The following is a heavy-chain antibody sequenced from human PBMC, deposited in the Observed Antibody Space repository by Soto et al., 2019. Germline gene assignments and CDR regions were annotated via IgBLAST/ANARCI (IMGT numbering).Heavy chain of an antibody. D-gene: IGHD3-16*01. Sequence: QVQLVESGGGVVQPGTSLRLSCVGSGFTFRSYVIHWVRQAPGKGLEWVALTSYDGSNNFYGDSVKGRFTISRHNSRNTVELQMDSLRFDDTALYYCARWGTTGGLDVWGQGTLVYVSS. CDR2: TSYDGSNN. J-gene: IGHJ4*02. CDR1: GFTFRSYV. CDR3: ARWGTTGGLDV. V-gene: IGHV3-33*05.